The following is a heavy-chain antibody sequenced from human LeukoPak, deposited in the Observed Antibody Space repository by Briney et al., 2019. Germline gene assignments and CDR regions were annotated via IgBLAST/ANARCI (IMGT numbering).Heavy chain of an antibody. CDR3: AKDSIVVGATYFDY. V-gene: IGHV3-23*01. CDR2: ISGSGGST. D-gene: IGHD1-26*01. CDR1: GFTFSSYA. J-gene: IGHJ4*02. Sequence: GGSLRLSCAASGFTFSSYAMSWVRQAPGKGLEWVSTISGSGGSTYYADSVKGRFTISRDNSKNTLYLQMNSLRAEDTAVCYCAKDSIVVGATYFDYWGQGTLVTVSS.